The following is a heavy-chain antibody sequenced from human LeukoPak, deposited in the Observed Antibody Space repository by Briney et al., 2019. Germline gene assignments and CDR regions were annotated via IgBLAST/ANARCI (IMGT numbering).Heavy chain of an antibody. CDR3: AREKSQEITMVRGVVFDY. Sequence: GGSLRLSCAASGFTFSSYSMNWVRQAPGKGLEWVSSISSSSSSIYYADSVKGRFTISRDNAKNSLYLQMNSLRAEDTAVYYCAREKSQEITMVRGVVFDYWGQGTLVTVSS. CDR2: ISSSSSSI. CDR1: GFTFSSYS. D-gene: IGHD3-10*01. V-gene: IGHV3-21*01. J-gene: IGHJ4*02.